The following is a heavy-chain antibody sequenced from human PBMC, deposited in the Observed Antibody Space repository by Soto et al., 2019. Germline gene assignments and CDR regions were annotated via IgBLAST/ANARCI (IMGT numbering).Heavy chain of an antibody. CDR1: GYTFTCYY. V-gene: IGHV1-18*04. CDR3: ARYSSSWYGFGDYYYYYYMDV. D-gene: IGHD6-13*01. CDR2: INPNSGNT. J-gene: IGHJ6*03. Sequence: ASVKVSCKASGYTFTCYYMHWVRQAPGQGLEWMGWINPNSGNTNYAQKLQGRVTMTTDTSTSTAYMELRSLRSDDAAVYYCARYSSSWYGFGDYYYYYYMDVWGKGTTVTVSS.